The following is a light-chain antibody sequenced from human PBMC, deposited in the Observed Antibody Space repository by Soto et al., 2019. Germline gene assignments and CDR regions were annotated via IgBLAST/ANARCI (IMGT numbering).Light chain of an antibody. CDR1: QSLVNSDGNTF. Sequence: DVVMTQSPLSLPVTLGQPASISCRSSQSLVNSDGNTFLNWFHQRPGQSPRRLIYKVSNRDSGVPDRFSGSGSGTDFTLTISRVEAEDVGVYYCMQGTHWPLAFGGGTKVEIE. CDR3: MQGTHWPLA. V-gene: IGKV2-30*01. CDR2: KVS. J-gene: IGKJ4*01.